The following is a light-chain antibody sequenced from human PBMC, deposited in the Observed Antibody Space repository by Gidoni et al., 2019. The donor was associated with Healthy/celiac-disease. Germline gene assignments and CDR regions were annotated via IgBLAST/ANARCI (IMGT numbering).Light chain of an antibody. V-gene: IGKV3-11*01. Sequence: IVLTQSPATLSLSPGDRATLSCRARQSVSSYLAWYAQKPGQAPRLLIYHASNRATGIPARFSGRWSVTDFTLTISILEPEDFAGYYCQQRSHSLTFGQGTRLEIK. CDR1: QSVSSY. CDR2: HAS. CDR3: QQRSHSLT. J-gene: IGKJ5*01.